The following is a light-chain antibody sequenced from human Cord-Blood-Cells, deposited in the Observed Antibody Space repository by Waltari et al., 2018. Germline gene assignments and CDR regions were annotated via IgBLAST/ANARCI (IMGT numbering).Light chain of an antibody. Sequence: YELPQPPSVSVSPGQTPRITCSGGALPQKYAYWYQQKSGQAPVLVIYEDSKRPSGIPERFSGSSSGTMATLTISGAQVEDEADYYCYSTDSSGNHYVFGTGTKVTVL. CDR3: YSTDSSGNHYV. J-gene: IGLJ1*01. CDR2: EDS. V-gene: IGLV3-10*01. CDR1: ALPQKY.